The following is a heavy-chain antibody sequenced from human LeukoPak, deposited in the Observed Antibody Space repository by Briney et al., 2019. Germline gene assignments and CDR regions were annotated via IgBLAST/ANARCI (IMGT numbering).Heavy chain of an antibody. CDR3: ARGGLMHYSNYVFDY. D-gene: IGHD4-11*01. CDR2: IYYSGNT. Sequence: PSETLSLTCTVSGGSITTTTYYWGWIRQPPGKGLEWIGSIYYSGNTYYNPSLKSRVTISLDTSKNQFSLKVSSVTAADTAVYYCARGGLMHYSNYVFDYWGQGTLVTVSS. V-gene: IGHV4-39*07. CDR1: GGSITTTTYY. J-gene: IGHJ4*02.